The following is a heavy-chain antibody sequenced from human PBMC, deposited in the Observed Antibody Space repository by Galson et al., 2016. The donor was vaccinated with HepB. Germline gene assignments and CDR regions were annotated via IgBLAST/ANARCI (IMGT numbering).Heavy chain of an antibody. J-gene: IGHJ6*02. CDR2: ISSSGSPI. V-gene: IGHV3-48*04. CDR3: ARVRGHYGMDV. Sequence: SLRLSCAASGFTFSSYSMNWVRQAPGKGLEWVSFISSSGSPIFYADSLEGRFTISRDNAKKSLYLQMNSLRAEDTAVYYCARVRGHYGMDVWGQGTTVTVSS. CDR1: GFTFSSYS.